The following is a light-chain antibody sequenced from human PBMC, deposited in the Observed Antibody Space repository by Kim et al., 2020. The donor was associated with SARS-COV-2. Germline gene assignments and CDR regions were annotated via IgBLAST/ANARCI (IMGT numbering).Light chain of an antibody. CDR3: QAWDISTGV. CDR1: KLGDKY. Sequence: SVSPGKTGSITWSGDKLGDKYATWYQQKPGQSPVLVIYQDFKRPSWIPVRFSGSSSWNTATLTISGTQTMDDADYYCQAWDISTGVFGTGTKVTVL. V-gene: IGLV3-1*01. CDR2: QDF. J-gene: IGLJ1*01.